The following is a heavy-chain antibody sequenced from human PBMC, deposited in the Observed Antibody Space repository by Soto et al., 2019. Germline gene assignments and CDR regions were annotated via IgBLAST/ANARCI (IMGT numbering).Heavy chain of an antibody. Sequence: EVQLVESGGGLAQPGGSLRLSCAASGFNFSDYAMNWVRQVPGKGLEWISQIASSGTPIYYADSVRGRFTISRDNAENSLYLQMNSLRDEDTAVYFCTREGIWGQGTLVTVSS. CDR2: IASSGTPI. D-gene: IGHD3-3*02. J-gene: IGHJ4*02. CDR1: GFNFSDYA. V-gene: IGHV3-48*02. CDR3: TREGI.